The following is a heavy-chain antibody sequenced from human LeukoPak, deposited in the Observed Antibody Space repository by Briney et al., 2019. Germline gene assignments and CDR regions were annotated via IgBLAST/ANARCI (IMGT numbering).Heavy chain of an antibody. V-gene: IGHV4-38-2*02. CDR2: IYHSGST. CDR1: GYSISSGYY. CDR3: ARRGIVATYFDY. J-gene: IGHJ4*02. D-gene: IGHD5-12*01. Sequence: SETLSLTCTVSGYSISSGYYWGWIRQPPGKGLEWIGSIYHSGSTYYNPSLKSRVTISVDTSKNQFSLKLSSVTAADTAVYYCARRGIVATYFDYRGQGTLVTVSS.